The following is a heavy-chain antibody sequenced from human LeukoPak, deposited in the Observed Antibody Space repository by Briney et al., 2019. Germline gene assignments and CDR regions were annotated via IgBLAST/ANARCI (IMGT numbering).Heavy chain of an antibody. CDR3: ATEPTYGDYSNYYYYYGMDV. Sequence: ASVTVSCTVSGYTLTELSMHWVRQAPGKGLEWMGGFDPEDGETIYAQKFQGRVTMTEDTSTDTAYMELGSLRSEDTAVYYCATEPTYGDYSNYYYYYGMDVWGQGTTVTVSS. V-gene: IGHV1-24*01. D-gene: IGHD4-17*01. CDR1: GYTLTELS. CDR2: FDPEDGET. J-gene: IGHJ6*02.